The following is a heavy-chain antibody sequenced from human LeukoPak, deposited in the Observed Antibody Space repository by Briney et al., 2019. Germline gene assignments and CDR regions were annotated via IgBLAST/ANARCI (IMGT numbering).Heavy chain of an antibody. Sequence: GGSLRLSCAASGFTFSSYAMHWVRQAPGKGLEWVAVISYDGSNKYYADSVKGRFTISRDNSKNTLYLQMNSLRAEDTAVYYCARGTVDYWGQGTLVTVSS. J-gene: IGHJ4*02. D-gene: IGHD1-1*01. V-gene: IGHV3-30-3*01. CDR1: GFTFSSYA. CDR2: ISYDGSNK. CDR3: ARGTVDY.